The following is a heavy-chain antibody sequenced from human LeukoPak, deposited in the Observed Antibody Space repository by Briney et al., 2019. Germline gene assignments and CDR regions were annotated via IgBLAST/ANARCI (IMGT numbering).Heavy chain of an antibody. CDR1: GFRISNHW. D-gene: IGHD6-13*01. CDR3: AKSMFNGYSSSWPLDY. CDR2: ISPDGSST. Sequence: PGGSLRLSCAASGFRISNHWMHWVRQAPGKGLVWVSRISPDGSSTTYADSVKGRFTISRDNSKNTLYLQMNSLRAEDTALYYCAKSMFNGYSSSWPLDYWGQGTLVTVSS. J-gene: IGHJ4*02. V-gene: IGHV3-74*01.